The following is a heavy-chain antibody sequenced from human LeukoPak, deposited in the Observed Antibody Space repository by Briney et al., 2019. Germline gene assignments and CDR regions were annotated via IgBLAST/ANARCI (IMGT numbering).Heavy chain of an antibody. CDR1: GFTFSTYG. J-gene: IGHJ4*02. Sequence: SGGSLRLSCAASGFTFSTYGMHWVCQAPGKGLEWVAVISNDGSIKYYADSVKGRFTVSRDNSKNTVYLQINSLRVEDTAVYYCVREWSGYSFDYWGQGALVAVSS. D-gene: IGHD5-18*01. V-gene: IGHV3-30*03. CDR3: VREWSGYSFDY. CDR2: ISNDGSIK.